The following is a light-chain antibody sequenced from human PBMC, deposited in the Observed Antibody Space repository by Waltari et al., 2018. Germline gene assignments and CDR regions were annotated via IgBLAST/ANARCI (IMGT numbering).Light chain of an antibody. J-gene: IGLJ3*02. V-gene: IGLV2-14*03. CDR1: SSDVGGYTY. Sequence: QSALTQPASVSGSPGQSITISCPGTSSDVGGYTYVSWYQHYPGKAPKLMIYNVIGRPSGVSDRFSGSKSGDTASLTISGLQAEDEADYFCSSYTSSNTLVFGGGTKLTVL. CDR2: NVI. CDR3: SSYTSSNTLV.